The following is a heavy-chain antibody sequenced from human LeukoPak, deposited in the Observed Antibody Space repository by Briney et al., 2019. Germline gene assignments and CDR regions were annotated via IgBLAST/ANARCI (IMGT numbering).Heavy chain of an antibody. CDR2: ISSSGSTI. CDR3: ARDISPLDY. J-gene: IGHJ4*02. CDR1: GFRFSSYE. Sequence: GGSLRLSCAASGFRFSSYEMNWVRQAPGKGLEWVSYISSSGSTIYYADSVKGRFTISRDNAKNSLYLQMNSRRVEDRAVYYCARDISPLDYWGQGTLVTVSS. V-gene: IGHV3-48*03.